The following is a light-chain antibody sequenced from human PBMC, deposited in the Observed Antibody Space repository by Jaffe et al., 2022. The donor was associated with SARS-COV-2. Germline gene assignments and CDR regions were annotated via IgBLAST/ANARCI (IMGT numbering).Light chain of an antibody. CDR3: AAWDDSLNGLYV. Sequence: QSVLTQPPSASGTPGQRVTISCSGSSSNIGRNTVSWYQLLPGTAPKLLIYSDYQRPSGVPDRFSGSKSGTSGSLAISGLQSEDEADYYCAAWDDSLNGLYVFGTGTRVTVL. J-gene: IGLJ1*01. CDR2: SDY. V-gene: IGLV1-44*01. CDR1: SSNIGRNT.